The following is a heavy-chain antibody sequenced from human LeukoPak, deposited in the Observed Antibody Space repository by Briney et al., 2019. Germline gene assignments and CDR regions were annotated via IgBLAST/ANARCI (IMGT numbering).Heavy chain of an antibody. J-gene: IGHJ5*02. CDR1: GFTFSSYS. CDR2: ISSSSSTI. CDR3: ARDRTLNKNWFDP. Sequence: PGGSLRLSCAASGFTFSSYSMNWVRQAPGKGLEWVSYISSSSSTIYYADSVKGRFTISRDNAKNSLYLQMNSLRAEDTAVYYCARDRTLNKNWFDPWGQGTLVTVSS. V-gene: IGHV3-48*01.